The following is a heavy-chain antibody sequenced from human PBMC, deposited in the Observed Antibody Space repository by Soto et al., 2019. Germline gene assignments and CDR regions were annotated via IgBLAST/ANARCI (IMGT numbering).Heavy chain of an antibody. Sequence: QLQLQESGPGLVKPWETLSLTCTVSGGSISSSSYYWGWVRQPPEKGLEWIGVIYYSGNTYYNPSLKSRVTISVDTSKNQLSLKLRSVTAADTAVYYCARQNTVTPLFDYWGQGTLVTVSS. D-gene: IGHD4-17*01. CDR3: ARQNTVTPLFDY. J-gene: IGHJ4*02. V-gene: IGHV4-39*01. CDR1: GGSISSSSYY. CDR2: IYYSGNT.